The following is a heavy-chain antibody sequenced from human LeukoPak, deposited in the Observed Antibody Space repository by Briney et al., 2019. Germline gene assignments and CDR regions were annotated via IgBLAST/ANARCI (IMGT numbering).Heavy chain of an antibody. Sequence: GGSLRLSCAASGFTVSSNYMSWVRQAPGKGLEWVSVIYSGGSTYYADSVKGRFTISRDNSKNTLYLQMNSLRAEDTAVYYCARLAAAVSNWFDPWGQGTLVTVSS. CDR1: GFTVSSNY. D-gene: IGHD6-13*01. CDR3: ARLAAAVSNWFDP. J-gene: IGHJ5*02. CDR2: IYSGGST. V-gene: IGHV3-66*01.